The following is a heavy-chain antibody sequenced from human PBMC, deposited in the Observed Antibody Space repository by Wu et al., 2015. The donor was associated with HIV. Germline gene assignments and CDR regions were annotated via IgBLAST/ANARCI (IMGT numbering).Heavy chain of an antibody. J-gene: IGHJ6*02. D-gene: IGHD3-10*01. CDR2: MNPXSGNT. V-gene: IGHV1-8*02. CDR1: GYTFTSYD. CDR3: AREMVRGVIIWKHGMDV. Sequence: QVQLVQSGAEVKKPGASVKVSCKASGYTFTSYDINWVRQATGQGLEWMGWMNPXSGNTGYAQKFQGRVTMTRNTSISTAYMELSSLRSEDTAVYYCAREMVRGVIIWKHGMDVWGQGTTVTVSS.